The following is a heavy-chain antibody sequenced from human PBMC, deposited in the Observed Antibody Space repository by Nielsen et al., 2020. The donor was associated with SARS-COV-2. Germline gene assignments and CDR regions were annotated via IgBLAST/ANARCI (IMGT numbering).Heavy chain of an antibody. CDR3: ASTRPRYTDSGTLKPGFYYAMDV. V-gene: IGHV1-2*06. CDR2: INPNSGAT. Sequence: ASVKVSCKASGYTFTGYYVHWVRQAPGQGLEWMGRINPNSGATDYARKFQGRVTLSRDASISTAYMDLSRLRSDDTAVYYCASTRPRYTDSGTLKPGFYYAMDVWGQGTTVTVSS. D-gene: IGHD3-10*01. CDR1: GYTFTGYY. J-gene: IGHJ6*02.